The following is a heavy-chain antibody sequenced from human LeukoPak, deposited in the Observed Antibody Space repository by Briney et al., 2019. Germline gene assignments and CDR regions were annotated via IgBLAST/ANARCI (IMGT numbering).Heavy chain of an antibody. D-gene: IGHD6-13*01. CDR3: ARGAGRRTYFDY. J-gene: IGHJ4*02. CDR2: INHSGST. CDR1: GGSFSGYY. V-gene: IGHV4-34*01. Sequence: PSETLSLTCAVYGGSFSGYYWNWIRQPPGKGLEWIGEINHSGSTNYNPSLKSRLTLSVDTSKNQFSLRLSPVTAADTAVYHCARGAGRRTYFDYWGQGTLVTVSS.